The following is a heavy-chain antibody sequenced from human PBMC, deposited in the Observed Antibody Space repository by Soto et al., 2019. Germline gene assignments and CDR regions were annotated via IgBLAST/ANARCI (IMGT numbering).Heavy chain of an antibody. D-gene: IGHD3-22*01. CDR2: IYYSGST. J-gene: IGHJ5*02. CDR3: ARVIVVGNWFDH. CDR1: GGSISRGDYY. Sequence: SETLSLTCTVSGGSISRGDYYWSWILQPPGKGLEWIGYIYYSGSTYYNPSLKSRVTISVDTSKNQFSLKLSSVTAADTAVYYCARVIVVGNWFDHWGQGTLVTVSS. V-gene: IGHV4-30-4*01.